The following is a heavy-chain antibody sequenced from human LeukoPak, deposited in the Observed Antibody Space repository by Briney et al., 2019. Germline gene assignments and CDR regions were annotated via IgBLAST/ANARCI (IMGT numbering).Heavy chain of an antibody. CDR1: GFTFDDYG. CDR3: ARGPSSSWGDAFGI. Sequence: PGGSLRLSCAASGFTFDDYGMSWVRQAPGRGLKWVSSINWNNADSVKGRFTISRDNAKNSLYLQMNSLRAEDTALYYCARGPSSSWGDAFGIWGQGTVVTVSS. V-gene: IGHV3-20*04. D-gene: IGHD6-13*01. CDR2: INWN. J-gene: IGHJ3*02.